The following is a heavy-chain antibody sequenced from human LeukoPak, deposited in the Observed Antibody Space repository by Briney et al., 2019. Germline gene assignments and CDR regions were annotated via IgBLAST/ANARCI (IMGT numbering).Heavy chain of an antibody. CDR3: ARELWSGYSL. CDR2: IYYSGST. D-gene: IGHD3-3*01. Sequence: SETLSLTCTVPGGSISSYYWSWIRQPPRKGLEWIGYIYYSGSTNYNPSLKSRVTISVDTSKNQFSLKLSSVTAADTAVYYCARELWSGYSLWGQGTLVTVSS. J-gene: IGHJ4*02. V-gene: IGHV4-59*01. CDR1: GGSISSYY.